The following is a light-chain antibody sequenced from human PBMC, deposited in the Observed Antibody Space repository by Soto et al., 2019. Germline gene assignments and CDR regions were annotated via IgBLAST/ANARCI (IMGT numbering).Light chain of an antibody. CDR3: HQYGISPPT. CDR2: DAY. V-gene: IGKV1-5*01. J-gene: IGKJ1*01. CDR1: QSISRG. Sequence: DIQMTQSPSTLSSSVGDRVTITCRASQSISRGLAWYQQKPGKAPNLLIYDAYTLESGVQSRFSGSGSGTDFTLTISSLEPEDFAVFYCHQYGISPPTFGPGTKVDIK.